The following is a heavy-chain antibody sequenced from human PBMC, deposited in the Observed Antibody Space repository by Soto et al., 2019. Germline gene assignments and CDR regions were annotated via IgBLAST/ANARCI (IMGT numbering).Heavy chain of an antibody. V-gene: IGHV1-18*01. J-gene: IGHJ3*02. D-gene: IGHD6-19*01. CDR1: GYTFTSYG. Sequence: ASVKVSCKASGYTFTSYGMSWVRQAPGQGLEWMGWISAYNGNTNYAQKLQGRVTMTTDTSTSTAYMELRSLRSDDTAVYYCARDPQWLVQGAFDIWGQGTMVTVSS. CDR2: ISAYNGNT. CDR3: ARDPQWLVQGAFDI.